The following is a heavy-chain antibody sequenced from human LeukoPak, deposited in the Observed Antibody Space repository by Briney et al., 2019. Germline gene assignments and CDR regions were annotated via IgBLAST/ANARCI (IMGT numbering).Heavy chain of an antibody. J-gene: IGHJ2*01. D-gene: IGHD6-6*01. CDR2: LYFGGST. Sequence: SETLSLTCTVSGGSLSSSIYYWGWIRQPPGKGLEWIGSLYFGGSTYYNPSLKSRATVSVDTSKNQFSLKLNSVTAADTAVYYCARASHGWYFDLWGRGTLVTVSS. CDR1: GGSLSSSIYY. V-gene: IGHV4-39*07. CDR3: ARASHGWYFDL.